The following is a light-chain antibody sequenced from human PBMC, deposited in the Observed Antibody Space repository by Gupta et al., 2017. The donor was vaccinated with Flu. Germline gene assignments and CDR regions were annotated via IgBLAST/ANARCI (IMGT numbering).Light chain of an antibody. J-gene: IGKJ4*01. V-gene: IGKV3-11*01. CDR3: QQRSNWQVT. CDR2: DAS. Sequence: PATLSLSPGERATLSCRASQSVSSYLAWYQQKPGQAPRLLIYDASNRATGIPARFSGSGSGTDFTLTISSLEPEDFAVYYCQQRSNWQVTFGGGTKVEIK. CDR1: QSVSSY.